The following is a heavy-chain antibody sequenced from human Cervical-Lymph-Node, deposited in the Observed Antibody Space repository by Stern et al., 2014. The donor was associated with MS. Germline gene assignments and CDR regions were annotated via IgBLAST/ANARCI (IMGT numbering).Heavy chain of an antibody. V-gene: IGHV5-51*01. Sequence: VQLVESGAEVKKPGASLKISCKGSGYTFTNYYIGWVRQMPGKGLEWRGIIYPGDSHTTYSPSFRGQVTISADTSISTAYLQWSSLEASDTAMYYCATQGPIYNWFDSWGQGTLVTVSS. J-gene: IGHJ5*01. CDR3: ATQGPIYNWFDS. CDR1: GYTFTNYY. CDR2: IYPGDSHT.